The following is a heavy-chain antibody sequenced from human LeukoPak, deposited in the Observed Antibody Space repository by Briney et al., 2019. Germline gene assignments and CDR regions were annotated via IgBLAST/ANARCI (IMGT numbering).Heavy chain of an antibody. CDR1: GFTFSTYW. CDR3: ARDKVELQPTWASMGV. CDR2: IKQDGSQT. Sequence: GGSLRLSCAASGFTFSTYWMSWVRQAPGKGLEWVANIKQDGSQTSYVDSVKGRFTISRDNAKNSLYLQMNSLRAEDTAVYYCARDKVELQPTWASMGVWGKGTTVTVSS. J-gene: IGHJ6*03. D-gene: IGHD1-7*01. V-gene: IGHV3-7*01.